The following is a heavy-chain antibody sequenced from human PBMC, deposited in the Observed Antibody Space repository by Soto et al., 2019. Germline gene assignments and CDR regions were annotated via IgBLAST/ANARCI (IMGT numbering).Heavy chain of an antibody. CDR1: GFTFSNSW. CDR2: INADGTST. CDR3: ARCVVPAAIGFFDY. D-gene: IGHD2-2*01. V-gene: IGHV3-74*01. J-gene: IGHJ4*02. Sequence: GGSLRLSCAASGFTFSNSWMHWVRQVSGKGLEWVSRINADGTSTSYADSVKGRFTISRDNSKNTLYLQMNSLRAEDTAVYYCARCVVPAAIGFFDYWGQGTLVTVSS.